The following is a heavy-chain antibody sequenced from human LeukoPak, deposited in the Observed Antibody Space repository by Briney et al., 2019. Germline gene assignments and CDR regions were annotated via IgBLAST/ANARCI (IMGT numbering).Heavy chain of an antibody. CDR2: INPSGGST. CDR3: ARERTGTTTASLDY. Sequence: ASVKVSCKASGHTFTSYYMHWVRQAPGQGLEWMGVINPSGGSTSYAQKFQGRVTMTRDTSTSTVYMELSSLRSEDPAVYYCARERTGTTTASLDYGGQGALVTVS. V-gene: IGHV1-46*03. J-gene: IGHJ4*02. CDR1: GHTFTSYY. D-gene: IGHD1-1*01.